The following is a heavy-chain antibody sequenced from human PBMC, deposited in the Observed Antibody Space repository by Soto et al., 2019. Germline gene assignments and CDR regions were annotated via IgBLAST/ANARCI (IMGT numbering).Heavy chain of an antibody. CDR2: VSGSNGKT. D-gene: IGHD3-10*01. CDR3: ARDFYTLAYYFDY. Sequence: QVQLLQSGAEVKKPVAAVKVSCKASGYTFTNHGISWVRQAPGQGLEWMGWVSGSNGKTKYAQKFQGRVTLITETSTSTAYMELRSLRSDDTAVYYCARDFYTLAYYFDYWGQGTLVTVSS. V-gene: IGHV1-18*04. J-gene: IGHJ4*02. CDR1: GYTFTNHG.